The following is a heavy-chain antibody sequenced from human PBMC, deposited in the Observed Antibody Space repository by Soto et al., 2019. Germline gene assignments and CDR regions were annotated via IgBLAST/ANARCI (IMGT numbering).Heavy chain of an antibody. CDR3: ARAMVRGVIITYGMDV. V-gene: IGHV1-24*01. D-gene: IGHD3-10*01. Sequence: ASVKVSCKVSGYTLTELSMHWVRQAPGKGLEWMGGFDPEDGETIYAQKFQGRVTMTEDTSTDTAYMELSSLRSEDTAVYYCARAMVRGVIITYGMDVWGQGTTATVSS. CDR2: FDPEDGET. J-gene: IGHJ6*02. CDR1: GYTLTELS.